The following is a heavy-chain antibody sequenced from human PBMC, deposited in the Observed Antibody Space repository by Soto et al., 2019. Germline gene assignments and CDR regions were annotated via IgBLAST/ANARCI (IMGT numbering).Heavy chain of an antibody. J-gene: IGHJ5*02. CDR3: ARDPLGVRGVIYWFDP. CDR2: IIPIFGTA. D-gene: IGHD3-10*01. Sequence: QVQLVKSGAEVKKPGSSVKVSCKASGGTFSSYAISWVRQAPGQGLEWMGGIIPIFGTANYAQKFQGRVTITADESTSTAYMELSSLRSEDTAVYYCARDPLGVRGVIYWFDPWGQGTLVTVSS. CDR1: GGTFSSYA. V-gene: IGHV1-69*01.